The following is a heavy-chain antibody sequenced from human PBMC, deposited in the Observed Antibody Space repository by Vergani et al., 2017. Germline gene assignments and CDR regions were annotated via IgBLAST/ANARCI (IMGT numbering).Heavy chain of an antibody. Sequence: QVQLVESGGGLVKPGGSLRLSCAASGFTFSDYYMSWIRQAPGKGLEGVSYISSSSSYTNYADSVKGRFTIHRDNAKNSLYLQMNSLRAEDTAVYYCAREGYVWGSYRGXFDYWGQGTLVTVSS. CDR3: AREGYVWGSYRGXFDY. D-gene: IGHD3-16*02. CDR1: GFTFSDYY. V-gene: IGHV3-11*05. CDR2: ISSSSSYT. J-gene: IGHJ4*02.